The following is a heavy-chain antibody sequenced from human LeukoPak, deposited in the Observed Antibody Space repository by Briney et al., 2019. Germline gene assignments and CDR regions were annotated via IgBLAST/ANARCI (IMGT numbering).Heavy chain of an antibody. V-gene: IGHV1-18*01. Sequence: GASVKVSRKASGYTYTTDGISWVRQAPGQGLEWMGWIDTYSGKTNYAQKFQGRATMTSDTSTSTAYMELRSLRSDDTAVYYCARDRGIAEADSFDPWGQGTLVTVSS. J-gene: IGHJ5*02. CDR3: ARDRGIAEADSFDP. CDR2: IDTYSGKT. D-gene: IGHD6-13*01. CDR1: GYTYTTDG.